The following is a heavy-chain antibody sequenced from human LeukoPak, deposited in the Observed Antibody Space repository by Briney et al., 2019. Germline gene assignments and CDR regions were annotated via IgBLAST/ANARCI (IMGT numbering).Heavy chain of an antibody. J-gene: IGHJ3*02. Sequence: SQTLSLTCTVSGGSISSGSYYWSWIRQPPGKGLEWIGRIYTSGSANYNPSLKSRVTISVDTSKNQFSLKLSSVTAADTAVYYCARGARPVKDAFDIWGQGTMVTVSS. CDR3: ARGARPVKDAFDI. D-gene: IGHD6-6*01. CDR1: GGSISSGSYY. V-gene: IGHV4-61*02. CDR2: IYTSGSA.